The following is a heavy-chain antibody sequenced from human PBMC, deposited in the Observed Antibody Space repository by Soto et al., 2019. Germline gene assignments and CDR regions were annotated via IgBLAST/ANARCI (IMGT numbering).Heavy chain of an antibody. CDR2: ISGSGGST. Sequence: EVQLLESGGGLVQPGGSLRLSCAASGFTFSSYAMNWVRQARGKGLEWVSVISGSGGSTYDADSVKGRFTISRDNSKNTLKLQMNPLRAEDTAVYYCARRSSSWYVEYWGQGTLVTVSS. V-gene: IGHV3-23*01. J-gene: IGHJ4*02. CDR1: GFTFSSYA. CDR3: ARRSSSWYVEY. D-gene: IGHD6-13*01.